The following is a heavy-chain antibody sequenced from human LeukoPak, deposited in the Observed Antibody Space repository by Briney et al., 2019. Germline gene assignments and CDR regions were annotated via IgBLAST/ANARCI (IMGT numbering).Heavy chain of an antibody. Sequence: SQTLSLTCAISGDSVSSNSAAWHWIRQSPSRGLEWLGRTYYRSKWDSDYAVSLKSRITINPDTSKNQFSLQLNSLTPEDTAVYYCATTAAARTGYFEYWGQGTLVTVSS. V-gene: IGHV6-1*01. D-gene: IGHD6-13*01. J-gene: IGHJ4*02. CDR1: GDSVSSNSAA. CDR3: ATTAAARTGYFEY. CDR2: TYYRSKWDS.